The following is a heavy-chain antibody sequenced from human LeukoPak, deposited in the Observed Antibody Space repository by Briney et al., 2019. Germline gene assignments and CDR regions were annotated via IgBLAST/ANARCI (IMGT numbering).Heavy chain of an antibody. CDR2: ISYDGSNK. J-gene: IGHJ4*02. D-gene: IGHD3-3*01. V-gene: IGHV3-30-3*01. Sequence: GGSLRLSCSASGFTFSSYAMHWVRQAPGKGLEWVAVISYDGSNKYYADSVKGRFTISRDNSKNTLYLQMNSLRAEDTAVYYCAKDRLNYDFWGGFDYWGQGTLVTVSS. CDR1: GFTFSSYA. CDR3: AKDRLNYDFWGGFDY.